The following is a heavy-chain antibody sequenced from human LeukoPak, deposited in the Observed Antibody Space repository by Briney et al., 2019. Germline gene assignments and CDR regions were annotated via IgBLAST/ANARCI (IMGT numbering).Heavy chain of an antibody. Sequence: EASVKVSCKASGFTFTSSAVQWVRQARGQRLEWIGWIVVGSGNTNYAQKFQERVTITRDMSTSTAYMELSSLRSEDTAVYYCVAATTVTTVDAFDIWGQGTMVTVSS. J-gene: IGHJ3*02. CDR1: GFTFTSSA. D-gene: IGHD4-17*01. V-gene: IGHV1-58*01. CDR3: VAATTVTTVDAFDI. CDR2: IVVGSGNT.